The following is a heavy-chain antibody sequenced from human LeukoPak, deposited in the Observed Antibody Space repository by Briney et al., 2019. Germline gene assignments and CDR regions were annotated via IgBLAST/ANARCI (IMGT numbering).Heavy chain of an antibody. CDR2: INTNTGNP. CDR3: ARVIDSSFTMDV. J-gene: IGHJ6*03. V-gene: IGHV7-4-1*02. Sequence: ASVKVSCKACGYTFTSYAMNWVRQAPGEELVWMGWINTNTGNPTYAKGFIGRLVFFLDTSVSTAYLLISSRKDEYTAVYYCARVIDSSFTMDVWGKGTTVTVSS. D-gene: IGHD6-6*01. CDR1: GYTFTSYA.